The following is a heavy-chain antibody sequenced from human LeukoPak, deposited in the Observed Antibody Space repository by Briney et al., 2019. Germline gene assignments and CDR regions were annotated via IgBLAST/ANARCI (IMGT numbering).Heavy chain of an antibody. CDR3: ARGPPRYSSSWYGDY. CDR1: GGSFSGYY. D-gene: IGHD6-13*01. V-gene: IGHV4-34*01. J-gene: IGHJ4*02. Sequence: SETLSLTCAVYGGSFSGYYWNWIRQPPGKGLEWIGEINHSGSTNYNPSLKSRVTIPLDTSKNQFSLKLSSVTAADTAIYYCARGPPRYSSSWYGDYWGQGTLVTVSS. CDR2: INHSGST.